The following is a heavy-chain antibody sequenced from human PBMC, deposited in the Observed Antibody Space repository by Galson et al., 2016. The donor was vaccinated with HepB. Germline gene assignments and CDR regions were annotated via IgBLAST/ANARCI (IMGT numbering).Heavy chain of an antibody. V-gene: IGHV3-23*01. CDR1: GFTFSSCA. J-gene: IGHJ3*02. CDR3: AKMSGSSGYYSDAFDI. D-gene: IGHD3-22*01. Sequence: SLRLSCAASGFTFSSCAMSWVRQAPGKGLEWVSAISGSGGSTYHADSVKGRFTISTDNSKNVMYLQMNSLRAEDTAVYYCAKMSGSSGYYSDAFDIWGQGTMVTGSS. CDR2: ISGSGGST.